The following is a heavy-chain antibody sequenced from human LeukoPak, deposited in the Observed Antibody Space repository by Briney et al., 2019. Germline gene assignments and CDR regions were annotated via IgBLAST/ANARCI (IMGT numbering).Heavy chain of an antibody. V-gene: IGHV3-23*01. CDR1: GFSFSNYG. CDR2: ASGSGGIT. Sequence: QPGGSLRLSCEASGFSFSNYGMTWVRQAPGKGLEWVSAASGSGGITYYADSVKGRFAISRDNSKNTLYLLMNSLRGDDTAVYYCEDALPDQPPRYYYLVVWGKGPAVSVSS. J-gene: IGHJ6*03. D-gene: IGHD2-2*01. CDR3: EDALPDQPPRYYYLVV.